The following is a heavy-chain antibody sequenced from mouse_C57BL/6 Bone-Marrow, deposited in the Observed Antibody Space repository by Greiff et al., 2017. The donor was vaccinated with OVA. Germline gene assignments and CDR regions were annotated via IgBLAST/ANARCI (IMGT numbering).Heavy chain of an antibody. V-gene: IGHV8-12*01. CDR1: GFSLNTSNMG. Sequence: QVTLKVSGPGLLQSSQTLSLTCSFSGFSLNTSNMGVSWIRQPSGKGLVWLAHIYWDDDKRYNPSLKRRLTIPKHTSRNQVFLKITSVDTAHTATDYCARRGSYGNRSYYAMDYWGQGTSVTVSS. CDR3: ARRGSYGNRSYYAMDY. D-gene: IGHD1-1*01. J-gene: IGHJ4*01. CDR2: IYWDDDK.